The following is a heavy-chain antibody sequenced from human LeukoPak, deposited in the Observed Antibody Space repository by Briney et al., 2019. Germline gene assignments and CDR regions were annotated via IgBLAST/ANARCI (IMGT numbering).Heavy chain of an antibody. D-gene: IGHD3-10*01. V-gene: IGHV1-24*01. CDR2: FDPEDGET. Sequence: GASVKVSCKVSGYTLTELSMHWGRQAPGKGLEGMGGFDPEDGETIYAQKFQGRVTMTEDTSTDTAYMELSSLRSEDTAVYYCATVPVISANDAFDIWGQGTMVTVSS. CDR3: ATVPVISANDAFDI. J-gene: IGHJ3*02. CDR1: GYTLTELS.